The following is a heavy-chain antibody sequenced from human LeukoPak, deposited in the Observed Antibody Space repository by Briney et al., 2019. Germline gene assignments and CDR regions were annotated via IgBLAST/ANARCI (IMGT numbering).Heavy chain of an antibody. CDR1: GFTFSSYA. D-gene: IGHD6-6*01. Sequence: PGGSLRLSCAASGFTFSSYAMSWVRQAPGKGLEWVSSISGNGGSTYYAVSVQGRFTISRDNSKNTLYLQMNSLKVGDTAVYYCAKNRWAARIIIDAFDIWGQGTMVTVSS. J-gene: IGHJ3*02. V-gene: IGHV3-23*01. CDR2: ISGNGGST. CDR3: AKNRWAARIIIDAFDI.